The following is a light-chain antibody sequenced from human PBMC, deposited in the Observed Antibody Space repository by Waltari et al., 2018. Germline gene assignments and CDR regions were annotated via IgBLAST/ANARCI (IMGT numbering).Light chain of an antibody. CDR3: ASWDDTLNGPV. CDR1: SSTVGGNP. J-gene: IGLJ3*02. V-gene: IGLV1-44*01. CDR2: NNN. Sequence: QSVLTQPPSASGAPGQRVTISCSASSSTVGGNPVSWYQQLPGTAPKLLIRNNNRRPSGVPKRFSGSKSSTSASLAISGLQSEDEAYYYCASWDDTLNGPVFGGGTKLTVL.